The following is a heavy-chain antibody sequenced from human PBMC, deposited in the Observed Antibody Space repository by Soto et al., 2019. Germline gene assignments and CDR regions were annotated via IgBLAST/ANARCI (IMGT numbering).Heavy chain of an antibody. CDR3: ARHTYYDILTGYLDY. J-gene: IGHJ4*02. V-gene: IGHV4-59*08. Sequence: PSETLSLTCTVSGGSISSYYWGWIRQPPGKGLGWIGYIYYSGSTNYNPSLKSRVTISVDTSKNQFSLKLSSVTAADTAVYYCARHTYYDILTGYLDYWGQGTLVTVSS. D-gene: IGHD3-9*01. CDR1: GGSISSYY. CDR2: IYYSGST.